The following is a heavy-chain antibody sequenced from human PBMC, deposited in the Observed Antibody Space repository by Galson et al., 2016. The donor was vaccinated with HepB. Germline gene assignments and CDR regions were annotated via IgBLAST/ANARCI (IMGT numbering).Heavy chain of an antibody. Sequence: SLLLSCAASGFTFSSNAMSWVRQAPGQGLEWVSAISVSGGSTYYADSVKGRFTISRDNAKNTLYLQLNSLRAEDTAVYYCEGYSDPLDIWGQGTMVTVSS. V-gene: IGHV3-23*01. CDR1: GFTFSSNA. CDR2: ISVSGGST. D-gene: IGHD3-22*01. CDR3: EGYSDPLDI. J-gene: IGHJ3*02.